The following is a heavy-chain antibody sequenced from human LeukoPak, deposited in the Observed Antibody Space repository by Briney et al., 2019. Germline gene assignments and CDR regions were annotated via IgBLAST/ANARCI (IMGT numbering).Heavy chain of an antibody. J-gene: IGHJ6*02. V-gene: IGHV4-34*01. D-gene: IGHD2-15*01. CDR2: INHGGST. CDR1: GGPFSGYY. CDR3: ARVSGGSTYYYYYGMDV. Sequence: SETLSLTCAVYGGPFSGYYWSWIRQPPGKGLEWIGEINHGGSTNYNPSLKSRVTISVDTSKNQFSLKLSSVTAADTAVYYCARVSGGSTYYYYYGMDVWGQGTTVTVSS.